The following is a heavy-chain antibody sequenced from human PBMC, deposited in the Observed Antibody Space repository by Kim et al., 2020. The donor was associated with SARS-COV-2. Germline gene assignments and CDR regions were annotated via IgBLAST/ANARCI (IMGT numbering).Heavy chain of an antibody. V-gene: IGHV3-30*01. CDR3: ASLGYCSGGSCYADAFDI. D-gene: IGHD2-15*01. J-gene: IGHJ3*02. Sequence: VTGRFTLSRDNYKNTLYLQMNSLRAEDTAVYYCASLGYCSGGSCYADAFDIWGQGTMVTVSS.